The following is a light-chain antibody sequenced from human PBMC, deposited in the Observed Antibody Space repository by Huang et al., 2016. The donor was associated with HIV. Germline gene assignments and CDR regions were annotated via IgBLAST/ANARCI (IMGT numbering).Light chain of an antibody. CDR3: QQYDKWPPGLT. CDR1: QNVRNN. V-gene: IGKV3D-15*01. J-gene: IGKJ4*01. CDR2: DTS. Sequence: EIKMTQSPATLSVSPGGRVTLSCRARQNVRNNLAWYQQKTGQAPRLLIYDTSTRASGIPARFSGSGSGTEFTLTISGLQSEDCAIYYCQQYDKWPPGLTFGGGTKVEI.